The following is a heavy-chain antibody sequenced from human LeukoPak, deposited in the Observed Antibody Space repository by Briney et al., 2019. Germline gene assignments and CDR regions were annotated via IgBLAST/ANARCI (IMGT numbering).Heavy chain of an antibody. CDR2: IWYDGSKK. CDR3: ARGGGAYDSSGYFSFDY. V-gene: IGHV3-30*19. CDR1: GFTFSSYG. Sequence: GGSLRLSCAASGFTFSSYGIHWVRQAPGKGLEWVAVIWYDGSKKYYADSVKGRFTISRDNSKNTLYLQMNSLRAEDTAVYYCARGGGAYDSSGYFSFDYWGQGTLVTVSS. D-gene: IGHD3-22*01. J-gene: IGHJ4*02.